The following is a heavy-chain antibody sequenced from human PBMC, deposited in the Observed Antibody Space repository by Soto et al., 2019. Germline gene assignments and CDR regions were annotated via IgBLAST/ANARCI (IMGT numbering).Heavy chain of an antibody. CDR3: ARDNRRYCSGGSCHWFDP. Sequence: GGSLRLSCAASGFTFSSYAMHWVRQAPGKGLEWVAVISYDGSNKYYADSVKGRFTISRDNSKNTLYLQMNGLRAEDTAVYYCARDNRRYCSGGSCHWFDPWGQGTLVTVSS. D-gene: IGHD2-15*01. V-gene: IGHV3-30-3*01. CDR2: ISYDGSNK. J-gene: IGHJ5*02. CDR1: GFTFSSYA.